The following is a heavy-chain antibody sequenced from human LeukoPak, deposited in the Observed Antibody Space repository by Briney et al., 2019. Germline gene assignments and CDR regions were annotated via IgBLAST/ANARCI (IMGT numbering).Heavy chain of an antibody. D-gene: IGHD5-18*01. CDR3: ARSDTAMVIDY. J-gene: IGHJ4*02. V-gene: IGHV4-31*03. Sequence: PSETRSLTCTVSGGSISSGGYYWSWIRQHPGKGLEWIGYIYYSGSTYYNPSLKSRVTISVDTSKNQFSLKLSSVTAADTAVYYCARSDTAMVIDYWGQGTLVTVSS. CDR2: IYYSGST. CDR1: GGSISSGGYY.